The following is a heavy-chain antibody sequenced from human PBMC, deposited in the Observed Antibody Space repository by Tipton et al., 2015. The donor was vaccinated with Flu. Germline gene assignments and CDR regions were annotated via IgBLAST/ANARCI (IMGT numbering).Heavy chain of an antibody. V-gene: IGHV3-74*01. D-gene: IGHD5-12*01. CDR1: GFTLSRHW. CDR3: AREVYSDHDYDGFDM. J-gene: IGHJ3*02. Sequence: LSLTCAASGFTLSRHWMHWVRQAPGKGLVWVSQSRSDGGSSNYADSVRGRFTISRGNAKNTLYLLMNSLRAEDTAVYYCAREVYSDHDYDGFDMWGQGTMVTVSP. CDR2: SRSDGGSS.